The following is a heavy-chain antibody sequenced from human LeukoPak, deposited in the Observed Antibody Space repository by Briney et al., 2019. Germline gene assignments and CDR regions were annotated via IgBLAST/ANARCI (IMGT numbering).Heavy chain of an antibody. Sequence: ASVKVSCKASGYTFTGHYMHWVRQAPGQGLEWMGWINPNSGGTNYAQKFQGRVTMTRDTSISTAYMELSRLRSDDTAVYHCARDGNWNYHPFDPWGQGTLVTVSS. V-gene: IGHV1-2*02. CDR3: ARDGNWNYHPFDP. CDR1: GYTFTGHY. CDR2: INPNSGGT. D-gene: IGHD1-7*01. J-gene: IGHJ5*02.